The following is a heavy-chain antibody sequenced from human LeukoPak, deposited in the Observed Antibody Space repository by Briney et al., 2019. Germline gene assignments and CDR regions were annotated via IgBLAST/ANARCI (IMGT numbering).Heavy chain of an antibody. CDR2: ISAYNGNT. CDR3: ARSMGLRFLEWLTVDY. CDR1: GYTFTSYG. J-gene: IGHJ4*02. V-gene: IGHV1-18*01. D-gene: IGHD3-3*01. Sequence: GASVKVSCKASGYTFTSYGISWVRQAPGQGLEWMGWISAYNGNTNYAQMLQGRVTMTTDTSTSTAYMELRSLRSDDTAVYYCARSMGLRFLEWLTVDYWGQGTLVTVSS.